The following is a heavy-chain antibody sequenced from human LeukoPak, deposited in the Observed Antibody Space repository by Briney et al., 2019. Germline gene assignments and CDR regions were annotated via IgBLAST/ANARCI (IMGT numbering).Heavy chain of an antibody. J-gene: IGHJ4*02. CDR2: MNPNSGDT. CDR1: VYTFTNYD. D-gene: IGHD3-16*01. CDR3: GRSDMGGGVAFDY. Sequence: ASVKVSFKASVYTFTNYDINWVRQAPGQGLEWMGWMNPNSGDTGYGQRFQGTVTMTRDTSISTAYMELSSLGSEDTAVYYCGRSDMGGGVAFDYWGQGTLVTVSS. V-gene: IGHV1-8*01.